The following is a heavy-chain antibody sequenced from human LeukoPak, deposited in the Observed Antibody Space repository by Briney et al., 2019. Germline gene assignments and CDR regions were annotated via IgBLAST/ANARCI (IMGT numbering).Heavy chain of an antibody. D-gene: IGHD3-10*01. V-gene: IGHV3-53*01. CDR1: GFTVSSNY. CDR3: ARDRDYGSGNGFDY. CDR2: IYSGGST. J-gene: IGHJ4*02. Sequence: GGSLRLSCAASGFTVSSNYMSWVRQAPGKGLGWVSVIYSGGSTYYADSVKGRFTISRDNSKNTLYLQMNSLRAEDTAVYYCARDRDYGSGNGFDYWGQGTLVTVSS.